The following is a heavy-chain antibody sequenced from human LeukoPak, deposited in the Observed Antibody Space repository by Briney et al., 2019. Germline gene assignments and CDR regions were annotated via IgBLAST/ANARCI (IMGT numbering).Heavy chain of an antibody. CDR1: GYSFTSYW. CDR3: ARRYCSSSTCYYPLDY. V-gene: IGHV5-51*01. D-gene: IGHD2-2*01. Sequence: GESLKISCKGSGYSFTSYWIGWVRQMPGKGLEWMGIIYPGDSDTRYSPSFQGQVTISADQSISTAYLQWSSLKASDTAMYYCARRYCSSSTCYYPLDYWGQGTLVTVSS. CDR2: IYPGDSDT. J-gene: IGHJ4*02.